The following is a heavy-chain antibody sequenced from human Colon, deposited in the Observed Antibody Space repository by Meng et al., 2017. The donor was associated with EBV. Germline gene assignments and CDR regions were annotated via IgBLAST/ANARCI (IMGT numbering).Heavy chain of an antibody. CDR1: GGPISRTGTC. CDR3: ARHTFSGNPGGIDS. V-gene: IGHV4-39*01. J-gene: IGHJ4*02. Sequence: QLRESGLGLVKPSETLSLTWTVAGGPISRTGTCGGWIRQPPGKGLEWIGSQCHADDTYYNPSLMGRVTISVDTSKNQVSLKLTSVTAADTSIYYCARHTFSGNPGGIDSWGQGILVTVSS. D-gene: IGHD4-23*01. CDR2: QCHADDT.